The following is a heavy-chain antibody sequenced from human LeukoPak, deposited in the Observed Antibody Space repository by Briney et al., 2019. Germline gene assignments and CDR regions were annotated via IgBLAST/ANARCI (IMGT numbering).Heavy chain of an antibody. CDR1: GGSFSGYY. CDR2: INHSGST. CDR3: ARDLLWSSSWFWGPAYFDY. V-gene: IGHV4-34*01. Sequence: PSETLSLTCAVYGGSFSGYYWSWIRQPPGKGLEWIGEINHSGSTNYNPSLKSRVTISVDTSKNQFSLKLSSVTAADTAVYYCARDLLWSSSWFWGPAYFDYWGQGTLVTVSS. D-gene: IGHD6-13*01. J-gene: IGHJ4*02.